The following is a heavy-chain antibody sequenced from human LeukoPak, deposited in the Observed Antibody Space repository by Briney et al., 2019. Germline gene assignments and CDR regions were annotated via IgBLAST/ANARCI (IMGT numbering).Heavy chain of an antibody. Sequence: ASVKVPCKPSGYTFTVYFLHWPRQAPGQGLEWMGGIDPNSGGAVYAQKFRGRVTVTRDTSVSTAYMELSRLRSDDTAFYYCAIENYYDSSGYSKAFDYWGQGTLVTVSS. V-gene: IGHV1-2*02. CDR3: AIENYYDSSGYSKAFDY. CDR1: GYTFTVYF. D-gene: IGHD3-22*01. J-gene: IGHJ4*02. CDR2: IDPNSGGA.